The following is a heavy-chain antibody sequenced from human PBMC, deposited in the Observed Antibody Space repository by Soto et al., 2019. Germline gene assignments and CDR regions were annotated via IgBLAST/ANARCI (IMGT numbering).Heavy chain of an antibody. V-gene: IGHV3-53*01. D-gene: IGHD1-1*01. J-gene: IGHJ4*02. CDR3: VRDKRTISGIFPGY. CDR2: VCTGGPT. CDR1: GFDATSNL. Sequence: RRSPILCWGCFGFDATSNLMKWLRPAPGKGVECVSIVCTGGPTNYADSVKCRFTISTDSSKNTVHLQMNNVRAEDTAVYYCVRDKRTISGIFPGYWGQGTQVTVSS.